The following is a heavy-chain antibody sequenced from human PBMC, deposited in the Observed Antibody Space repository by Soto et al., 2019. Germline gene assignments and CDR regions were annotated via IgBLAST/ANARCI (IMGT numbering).Heavy chain of an antibody. CDR3: AAESACIAAAGLSYNFHY. J-gene: IGHJ4*02. CDR1: GFTFTSSA. V-gene: IGHV1-58*01. CDR2: IVVDSGNT. D-gene: IGHD6-13*01. Sequence: SVKVSCKASGFTFTSSAVQWVRQARGQRLEWIGWIVVDSGNTNYAQKFQERVTITRDMSTSTAYMELSSLRSEDTAVYYCAAESACIAAAGLSYNFHYWGQGTLVTVSS.